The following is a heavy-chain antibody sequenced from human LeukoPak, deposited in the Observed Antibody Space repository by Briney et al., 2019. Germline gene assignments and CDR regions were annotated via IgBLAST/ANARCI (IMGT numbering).Heavy chain of an antibody. Sequence: PGGSLRLSCAASGFTFSSYGMHWVRQAPGKGLEWVANIKQDGSDKYYVDSVEGRFTISRDNAKNSLYLQMNSLRAEDTAVYYCATYSSAFSYWGQGTLVTVSS. CDR1: GFTFSSYG. J-gene: IGHJ4*02. V-gene: IGHV3-7*01. CDR2: IKQDGSDK. D-gene: IGHD6-19*01. CDR3: ATYSSAFSY.